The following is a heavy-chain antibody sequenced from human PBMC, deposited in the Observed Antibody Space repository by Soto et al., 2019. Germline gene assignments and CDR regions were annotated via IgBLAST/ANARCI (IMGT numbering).Heavy chain of an antibody. CDR2: IWYDGSNK. J-gene: IGHJ6*02. CDR1: GFTFSSYG. Sequence: GGSLRLSCAASGFTFSSYGMHWARQAPGKGLEWVAVIWYDGSNKYYADSVKGRFTISRDNSKNTLYLQMNSLRAEDTAVYYCARGYSSSWFHVYYYYGMDVWGQGTTVTVSS. D-gene: IGHD6-13*01. V-gene: IGHV3-33*01. CDR3: ARGYSSSWFHVYYYYGMDV.